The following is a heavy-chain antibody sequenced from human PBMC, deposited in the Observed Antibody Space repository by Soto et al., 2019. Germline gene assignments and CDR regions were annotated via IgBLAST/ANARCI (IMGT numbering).Heavy chain of an antibody. Sequence: EVQLVETGGGLIQPGGSLRLSCAASGFTVSSNYMSWVRQAPGKGQEWVSVIYSGGSTYYADSVKGRFTISRDNSKNTLYLQMTSLRAEDTAVYYCARESAGYGGGYYYYYGMDVWGQGTTVTVSS. CDR1: GFTVSSNY. V-gene: IGHV3-53*02. D-gene: IGHD5-12*01. J-gene: IGHJ6*02. CDR2: IYSGGST. CDR3: ARESAGYGGGYYYYYGMDV.